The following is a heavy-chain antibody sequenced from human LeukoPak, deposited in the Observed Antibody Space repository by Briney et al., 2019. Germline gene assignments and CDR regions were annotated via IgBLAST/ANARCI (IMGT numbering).Heavy chain of an antibody. CDR1: GYTFSRYD. CDR2: MNPNSGNT. J-gene: IGHJ4*02. D-gene: IGHD2-2*01. Sequence: GSSVKVSCNTSGYTFSRYDVIWVRLAPGQGLEWRGWMNPNSGNTGYAQKFQGRVTMTWDTSISTAYMELSSLISDDTAVYYCARAIRNQLLSDYWGQGTLVTVSS. V-gene: IGHV1-8*01. CDR3: ARAIRNQLLSDY.